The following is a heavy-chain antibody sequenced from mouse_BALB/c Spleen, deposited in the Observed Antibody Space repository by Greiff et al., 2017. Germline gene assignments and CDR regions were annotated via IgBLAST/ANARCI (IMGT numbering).Heavy chain of an antibody. J-gene: IGHJ2*01. V-gene: IGHV1-77*01. Sequence: QVQLQQSGAELARPGASVKLSCKASGYTFTDYYINWVKQRTGQGLEWIGEIYPGSGNTYYNEKFKGKATLTADKSSSTAYMQLSSLTSEDSAVYFCARPYYGNFDYWGQGTTLTVSS. CDR1: GYTFTDYY. D-gene: IGHD2-10*01. CDR3: ARPYYGNFDY. CDR2: IYPGSGNT.